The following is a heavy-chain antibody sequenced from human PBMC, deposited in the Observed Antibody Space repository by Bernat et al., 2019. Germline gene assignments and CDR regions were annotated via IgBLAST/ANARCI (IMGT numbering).Heavy chain of an antibody. V-gene: IGHV4-39*01. D-gene: IGHD1-26*01. CDR2: IYYSGST. CDR1: GGSISSSSYY. J-gene: IGHJ4*02. Sequence: QLQLQESGPGLVKPSETLSLTCTVPGGSISSSSYYWGWIRQPPGKGLEWIGSIYYSGSTYYNPSLKSRVTISVDTSKNQFSLKLRSVTAADTAVYYCAGGGATSRYFDYWGQGTLVTVSS. CDR3: AGGGATSRYFDY.